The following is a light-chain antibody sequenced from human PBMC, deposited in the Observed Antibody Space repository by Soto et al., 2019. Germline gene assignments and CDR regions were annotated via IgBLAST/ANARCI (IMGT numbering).Light chain of an antibody. J-gene: IGLJ2*01. CDR3: SSYTIYSTLLL. CDR2: EVT. Sequence: QSVLTQPPSASGSPGQSVTISCTGTSSDVGGYNYVSWYQQHPGKAPKVMIYEVTNRPSGVSDRFSGSKSGNTASLTISGLQAEDEADYYCSSYTIYSTLLLFGGGTQLTVL. CDR1: SSDVGGYNY. V-gene: IGLV2-14*01.